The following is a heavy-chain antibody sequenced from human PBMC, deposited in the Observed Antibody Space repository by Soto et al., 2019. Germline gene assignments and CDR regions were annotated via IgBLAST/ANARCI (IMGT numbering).Heavy chain of an antibody. V-gene: IGHV1-69*13. CDR2: IIPIFGTA. CDR1: GGTFSSYA. J-gene: IGHJ4*02. Sequence: VKVSCKASGGTFSSYAISWVRQAPGQGLEWMGGIIPIFGTANYAQKFQGRVTITADESTSTAYMELSSLRSEDTAVYYCARGADYVWGSYRPRFDYWGQGTLVTVSS. D-gene: IGHD3-16*02. CDR3: ARGADYVWGSYRPRFDY.